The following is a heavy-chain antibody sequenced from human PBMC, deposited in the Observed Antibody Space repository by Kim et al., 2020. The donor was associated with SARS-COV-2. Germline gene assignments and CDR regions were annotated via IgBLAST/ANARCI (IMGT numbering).Heavy chain of an antibody. CDR1: GFTFSSYW. D-gene: IGHD1-7*01. V-gene: IGHV3-7*03. CDR3: ASEPFNWNSRTFNI. Sequence: GGSLRLSCVASGFTFSSYWMNWVRQAPGKGLECLANIKQDGSEKHYVDSVKGRFTISRDNAKNSLFLQMNSLRAEDTAVYYCASEPFNWNSRTFNIWGQGTMVTVSS. J-gene: IGHJ3*02. CDR2: IKQDGSEK.